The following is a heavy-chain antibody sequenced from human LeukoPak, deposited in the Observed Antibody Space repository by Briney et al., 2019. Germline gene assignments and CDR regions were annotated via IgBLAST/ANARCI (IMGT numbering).Heavy chain of an antibody. CDR1: GGSFSGYY. V-gene: IGHV4-34*01. CDR2: INHSGST. Sequence: SGTLSLTCAVYGGSFSGYYWSWIRQPPGKGLEWIGEINHSGSTNYNPSLKSRVTISVDTSKNQFSLKLSSVTAADTAVYYCARLIVWDAFDIWGQGTMVTVSS. J-gene: IGHJ3*02. D-gene: IGHD2/OR15-2a*01. CDR3: ARLIVWDAFDI.